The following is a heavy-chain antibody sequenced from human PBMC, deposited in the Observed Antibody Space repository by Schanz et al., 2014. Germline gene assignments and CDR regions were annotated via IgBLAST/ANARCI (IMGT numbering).Heavy chain of an antibody. J-gene: IGHJ4*02. D-gene: IGHD6-19*01. CDR1: GFTFSSYA. CDR3: AKDLISGWSGFDY. CDR2: NYSGGST. V-gene: IGHV3-66*01. Sequence: EVQLLESGGGLVRPGGSLRLSCAASGFTFSSYAMSWVRQAPGKGLEWVSINYSGGSTYYADSVKGRFTISRDNSKNTLYLLMNSLRAEDTAVYYCAKDLISGWSGFDYWGQGTLVTVSS.